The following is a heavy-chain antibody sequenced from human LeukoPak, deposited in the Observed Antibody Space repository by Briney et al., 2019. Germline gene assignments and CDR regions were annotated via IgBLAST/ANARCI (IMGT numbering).Heavy chain of an antibody. J-gene: IGHJ4*02. V-gene: IGHV3-33*06. CDR3: AKDVSGSYYLSYFDY. D-gene: IGHD1-26*01. CDR2: IWYDGSNK. CDR1: GFTFSSYG. Sequence: PGGSLRLSCAASGFTFSSYGMHWVSQAPGKGLEWVAVIWYDGSNKYYADSVKGRFTISRDNSRNTLYLQMNSLRAEDTAVYYCAKDVSGSYYLSYFDYWGQGTLVTVSS.